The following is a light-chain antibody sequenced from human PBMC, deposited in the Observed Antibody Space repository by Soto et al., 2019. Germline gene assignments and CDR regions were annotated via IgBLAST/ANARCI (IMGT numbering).Light chain of an antibody. CDR1: QSVSSY. CDR3: QQRSNWPA. J-gene: IGKJ4*01. CDR2: DAS. V-gene: IGKV3-11*01. Sequence: EIVLTQSPATLSLSPGERATLSCRASQSVSSYLAWYQQKPGQAPRLLIYDASSRATGIPARFSGSGSGTDFTLTISSLEPEDFAVYYCQQRSNWPAFGGGTKV.